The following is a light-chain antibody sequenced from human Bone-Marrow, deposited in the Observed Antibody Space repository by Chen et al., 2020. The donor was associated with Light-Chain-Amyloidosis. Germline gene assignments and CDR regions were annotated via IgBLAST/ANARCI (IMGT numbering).Light chain of an antibody. V-gene: IGKV1-5*03. Sequence: DIQMTQSPSTLSASVGDRVTITCRASQSISNWLARYQQKPGKAPKVLIYKASSLQSGVPSRFSGSGSGTDFTPTISSLQPDDFATYYCQQYNGYPYTFGQGTKLEIK. J-gene: IGKJ2*01. CDR1: QSISNW. CDR3: QQYNGYPYT. CDR2: KAS.